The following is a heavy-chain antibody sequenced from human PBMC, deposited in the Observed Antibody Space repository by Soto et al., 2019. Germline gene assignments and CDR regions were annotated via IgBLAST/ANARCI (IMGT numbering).Heavy chain of an antibody. CDR3: AKDRPRITMVRGPYHGMDV. CDR2: ISGSGGST. J-gene: IGHJ6*02. D-gene: IGHD3-10*01. CDR1: GFTFSSYA. Sequence: EVQLLESGGGLVQPGGSLRLSCAASGFTFSSYAMSWVRQAPGKGLEWVSAISGSGGSTYYADSVKGRFTISRDNSKNTLYLQLNSLRAEDTAVYYCAKDRPRITMVRGPYHGMDVWGQGTTVTVSS. V-gene: IGHV3-23*01.